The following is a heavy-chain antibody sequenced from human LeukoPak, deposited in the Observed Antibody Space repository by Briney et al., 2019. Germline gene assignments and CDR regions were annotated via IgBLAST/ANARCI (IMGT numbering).Heavy chain of an antibody. CDR2: TYYRSKWYN. CDR1: GDSVSSNSAA. D-gene: IGHD3-9*01. V-gene: IGHV6-1*01. CDR3: ARGYDILTGYYVDYYYYGMDV. J-gene: IGHJ6*04. Sequence: SQTLSLTCAISGDSVSSNSAAWNWIRQSPSRGLEWLGRTYYRSKWYNEYAVSVKSRITINPDTSKNQFSLQLNSVTPEDTAVYYCARGYDILTGYYVDYYYYGMDVWGKGTTVTVSS.